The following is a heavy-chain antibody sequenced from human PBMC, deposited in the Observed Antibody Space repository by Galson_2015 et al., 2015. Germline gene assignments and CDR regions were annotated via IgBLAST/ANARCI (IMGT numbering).Heavy chain of an antibody. CDR2: IYTSGST. Sequence: TLSLTCTVSGGSISSGSYYWSWIRQPAGKGLEWIGRIYTSGSTNYNPSLKSRVTISVDTSKNQFSLKLSSVTAADTAVYYCARDRADISVAGITHYYYYGMDVWGQGTTVTVSS. V-gene: IGHV4-61*02. CDR1: GGSISSGSYY. CDR3: ARDRADISVAGITHYYYYGMDV. J-gene: IGHJ6*02. D-gene: IGHD6-19*01.